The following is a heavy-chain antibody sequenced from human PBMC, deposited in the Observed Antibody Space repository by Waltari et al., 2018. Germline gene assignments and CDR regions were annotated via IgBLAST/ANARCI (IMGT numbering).Heavy chain of an antibody. CDR2: SCYSGST. J-gene: IGHJ4*02. CDR3: AGVVSTVAGLPFDY. Sequence: QVHLQESGPGLVKPSQTLSLPCPVSGGSISRGGYYWPWIRQDPGKGLEWIGYSCYSGSTYYNPSLKSRVTISVETSKNQFSLKLSSVTAADTAVDYCAGVVSTVAGLPFDYWGQGTLVTVSS. D-gene: IGHD2-2*01. CDR1: GGSISRGGYY. V-gene: IGHV4-31*03.